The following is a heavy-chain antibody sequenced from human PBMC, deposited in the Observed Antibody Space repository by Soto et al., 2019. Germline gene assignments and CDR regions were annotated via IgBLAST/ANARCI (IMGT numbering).Heavy chain of an antibody. Sequence: SETLSLTCTVSGGSISSYYWSWIRQPPGKGLEWIGYIYYSGSTNYNPSLKSRVTISVDTSKNQFSLKLSSVTAADTAVYYCARERYSYGYVYFDYWGQGTLVTSPQ. CDR2: IYYSGST. J-gene: IGHJ4*02. CDR3: ARERYSYGYVYFDY. D-gene: IGHD5-18*01. CDR1: GGSISSYY. V-gene: IGHV4-59*01.